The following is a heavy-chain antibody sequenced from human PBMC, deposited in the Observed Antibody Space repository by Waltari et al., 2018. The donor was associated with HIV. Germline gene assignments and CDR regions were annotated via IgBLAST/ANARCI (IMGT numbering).Heavy chain of an antibody. CDR1: GFTFSTYE. D-gene: IGHD1-26*01. J-gene: IGHJ4*02. CDR2: ISSSGSTI. Sequence: EVQVVESGGGLVQPGGSLRLSCAASGFTFSTYEMNWVRRAPGKGVEWVSYISSSGSTIYYADSVKGRFTISRDNAKNSLYLQMNSLRAEDTAVYFCARDGSSYYGLDYWGRGTLVTVSS. CDR3: ARDGSSYYGLDY. V-gene: IGHV3-48*03.